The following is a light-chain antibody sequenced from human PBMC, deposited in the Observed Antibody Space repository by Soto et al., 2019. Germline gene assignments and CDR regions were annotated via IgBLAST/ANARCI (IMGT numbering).Light chain of an antibody. J-gene: IGKJ1*01. CDR1: QTVKNNY. CDR2: GAS. Sequence: PGELATLSFMSSQTVKNNYLAWYQQRRGLAPRLLIYGASGRATDIPDRFSGSGSGTDFTLTITRLEPEDFAVYYCQQYNNWPRTFGQGTKVDIK. V-gene: IGKV3-20*01. CDR3: QQYNNWPRT.